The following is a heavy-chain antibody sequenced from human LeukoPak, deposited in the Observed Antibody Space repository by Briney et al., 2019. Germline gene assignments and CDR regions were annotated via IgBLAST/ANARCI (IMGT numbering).Heavy chain of an antibody. J-gene: IGHJ6*02. CDR3: AKGLYGFYYYYGMDV. CDR2: ISGSGGST. V-gene: IGHV3-23*01. D-gene: IGHD3-10*01. CDR1: GLTFRRYA. Sequence: PGGSLRLFCAVSGLTFRRYATSWVRHAPGKGREGGSAISGSGGSTYYADSVKGRFTISRDNSKNTLYLQMNSLRAEGTAVYYCAKGLYGFYYYYGMDVWGQGTTVTVSS.